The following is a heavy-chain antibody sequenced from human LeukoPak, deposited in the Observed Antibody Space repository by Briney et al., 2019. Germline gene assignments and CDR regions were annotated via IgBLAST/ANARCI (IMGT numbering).Heavy chain of an antibody. J-gene: IGHJ4*02. CDR1: GGSFSGYY. Sequence: SETLSLTCAVYGGSFSGYYWSWIRQPPGKGLEWIGEINHSGSTNYNPSLKSRVTISVDTSKNQFSLKLSSVTAADTAVYYCAREIKTAMIDYWGQGTLVTVSS. V-gene: IGHV4-34*01. CDR3: AREIKTAMIDY. CDR2: INHSGST. D-gene: IGHD5-18*01.